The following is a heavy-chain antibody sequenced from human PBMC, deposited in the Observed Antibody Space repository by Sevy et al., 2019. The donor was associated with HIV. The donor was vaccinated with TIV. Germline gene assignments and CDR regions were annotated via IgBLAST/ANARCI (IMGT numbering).Heavy chain of an antibody. J-gene: IGHJ6*02. Sequence: GGSLRLSCAVSGFTFRNFWMSWVRQAPGKGLEWVANIRKDGSEKYYVDSVRGRFTISRDNAKNSLFLQLNSLRADDTAIYYCAKSYFGSGTSYGMDLWGRRTTVTVSS. CDR2: IRKDGSEK. D-gene: IGHD3-10*01. CDR1: GFTFRNFW. CDR3: AKSYFGSGTSYGMDL. V-gene: IGHV3-7*03.